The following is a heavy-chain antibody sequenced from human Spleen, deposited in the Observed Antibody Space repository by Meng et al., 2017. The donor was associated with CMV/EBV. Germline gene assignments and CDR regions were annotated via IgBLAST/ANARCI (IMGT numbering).Heavy chain of an antibody. Sequence: PQQHVGAATVKSPEPLALTCAFYGCSFSGYYCSWIRQPPGKGLEWIGEINHSGSTNCNPSLKSRVTISVDTSKNQFSLKLSSVTAADTAVYYCASGQTYYDILTGYRGALFDYWGQGTLVTVSS. D-gene: IGHD3-9*01. V-gene: IGHV4-34*01. CDR2: INHSGST. CDR3: ASGQTYYDILTGYRGALFDY. CDR1: GCSFSGYY. J-gene: IGHJ4*02.